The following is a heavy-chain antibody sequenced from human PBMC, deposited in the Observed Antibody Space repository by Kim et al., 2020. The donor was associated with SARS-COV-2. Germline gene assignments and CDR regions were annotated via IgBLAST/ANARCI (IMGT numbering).Heavy chain of an antibody. CDR1: GFTFSSYA. D-gene: IGHD4-17*01. Sequence: GGSLRLSCAASGFTFSSYAMSWVRQAPGKGLEWVSAISGSGGSTYYADSVKGRFIISRDNSKNTLYLQMNSLRAEDTAVYYCAKDPEDYGDYGDSAPGYWGQGTLVTVSS. V-gene: IGHV3-23*01. J-gene: IGHJ4*02. CDR3: AKDPEDYGDYGDSAPGY. CDR2: ISGSGGST.